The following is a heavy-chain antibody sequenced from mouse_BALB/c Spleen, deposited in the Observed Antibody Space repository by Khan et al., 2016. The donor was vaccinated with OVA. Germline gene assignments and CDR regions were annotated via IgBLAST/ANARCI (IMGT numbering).Heavy chain of an antibody. Sequence: EVKLLESGPGLVKPSQSLSLTCTVTGYSITSDYAWNWIRHFPGNKLEWMGYISSSGSASYNPSLKSRISITRDTSKNQFFLQLKSVTTEDTATYYCARSLYYSYGYGLDYWGRGTSVTVSS. CDR1: GYSITSDYA. D-gene: IGHD2-12*01. CDR2: ISSSGSA. V-gene: IGHV3-2*02. CDR3: ARSLYYSYGYGLDY. J-gene: IGHJ4*01.